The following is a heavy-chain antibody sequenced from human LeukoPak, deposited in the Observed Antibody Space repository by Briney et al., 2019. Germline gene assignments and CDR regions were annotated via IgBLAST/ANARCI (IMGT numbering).Heavy chain of an antibody. CDR1: GFTFSNYA. V-gene: IGHV3-23*01. Sequence: PGGSLRLSCAASGFTFSNYAMTWVRQAPGKGLEWVSGINAPGVSTYYADSVKGRFTISRGNSKSTLYLQMNSLRAEDTAIYYCAKVRDTSFYYYGMDVWGQGTTVTVSS. J-gene: IGHJ6*02. CDR2: INAPGVST. CDR3: AKVRDTSFYYYGMDV. D-gene: IGHD5-18*01.